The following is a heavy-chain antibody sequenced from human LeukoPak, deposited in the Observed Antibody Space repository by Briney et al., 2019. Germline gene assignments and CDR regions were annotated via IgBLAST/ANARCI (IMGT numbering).Heavy chain of an antibody. J-gene: IGHJ4*02. D-gene: IGHD1-14*01. CDR1: GLTFTQFQ. V-gene: IGHV3-48*03. CDR2: IDSSGSTI. Sequence: GGPLRLSCAASGLTFTQFQMNWPPQAPGKTLEGVSSIDSSGSTICYGDSVKCRFTISRDNAKNSLDLQMDSLRAEDTAVYYCATGSLPGGFDHWGQGTLVTVSS. CDR3: ATGSLPGGFDH.